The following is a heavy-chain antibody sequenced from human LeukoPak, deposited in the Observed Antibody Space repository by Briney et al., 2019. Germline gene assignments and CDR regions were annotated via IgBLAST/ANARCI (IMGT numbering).Heavy chain of an antibody. CDR2: IYYSGST. Sequence: SETLSPTCTVSGGSISSYYWSWIRQPPGKGLEWIGYIYYSGSTNYNPSLKSRVTISVDTSKNQFSLKLSSVTAADTAVYYCARGEYDFWSGPMGVNAFDIWGQGTMVTVSS. CDR3: ARGEYDFWSGPMGVNAFDI. D-gene: IGHD3-3*01. V-gene: IGHV4-59*01. J-gene: IGHJ3*02. CDR1: GGSISSYY.